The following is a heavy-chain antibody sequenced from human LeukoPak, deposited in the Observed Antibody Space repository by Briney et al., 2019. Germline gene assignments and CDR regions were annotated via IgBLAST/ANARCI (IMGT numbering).Heavy chain of an antibody. V-gene: IGHV7-4-1*02. J-gene: IGHJ2*01. CDR2: INANTGNP. Sequence: ASVKVSCKASGYTFTSYSMNWVRQAPGQGLEYMGWINANTGNPTYAQGFTGRFVFSLDTSVSTAYLQISSLKAEDTAVYYCARDFPARDWFFDLWGRGTLVTLSS. CDR1: GYTFTSYS. CDR3: ARDFPARDWFFDL.